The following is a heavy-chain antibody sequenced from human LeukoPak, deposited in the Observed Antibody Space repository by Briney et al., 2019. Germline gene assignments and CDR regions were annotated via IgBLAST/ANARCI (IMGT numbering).Heavy chain of an antibody. V-gene: IGHV4-61*02. CDR1: GGSISSSSYY. CDR3: ARFSSIAAAFDY. Sequence: SETLSLTCTVSGGSISSSSYYWGWIRQPAGKGLEWIGRIYTSGTTHYNPSLKSRVTMSVDTSKNQLSLNLSSVTAADTAVYYCARFSSIAAAFDYWGLGTLVTVSS. J-gene: IGHJ4*02. CDR2: IYTSGTT. D-gene: IGHD6-13*01.